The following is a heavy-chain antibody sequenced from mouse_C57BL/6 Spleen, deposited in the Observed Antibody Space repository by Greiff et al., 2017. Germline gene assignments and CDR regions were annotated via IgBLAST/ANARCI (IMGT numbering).Heavy chain of an antibody. Sequence: VKVVESGAELVKPGASVKISCKASGYAFSSYWMNWVKQRPGKGLEWIGQIYPGDGDTNYNGKFKGKATLTADKSSSTAYMQLSSLTSEDSAVYFCARDWDVWYFDVWGTGTTVTVSS. CDR1: GYAFSSYW. V-gene: IGHV1-80*01. J-gene: IGHJ1*03. D-gene: IGHD4-1*01. CDR3: ARDWDVWYFDV. CDR2: IYPGDGDT.